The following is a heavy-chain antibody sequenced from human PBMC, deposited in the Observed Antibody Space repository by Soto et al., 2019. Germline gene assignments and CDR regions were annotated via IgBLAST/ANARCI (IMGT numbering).Heavy chain of an antibody. J-gene: IGHJ4*02. Sequence: GGSLRLSCAASGFTFSNAWMSWVRQAPGKGLEWVGHIKSKTDGGTTDYAAPVKGRFTISRDDSKNTLYLQMNSLKTEDTAVYYCTTGSSWYFDYWGQGTLVTVSS. CDR3: TTGSSWYFDY. D-gene: IGHD6-13*01. V-gene: IGHV3-15*01. CDR1: GFTFSNAW. CDR2: IKSKTDGGTT.